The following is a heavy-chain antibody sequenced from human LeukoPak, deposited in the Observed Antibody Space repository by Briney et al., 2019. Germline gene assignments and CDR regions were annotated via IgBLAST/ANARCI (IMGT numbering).Heavy chain of an antibody. CDR2: ISGSGGST. CDR3: AKNSLPGVRGGFDS. V-gene: IGHV3-23*01. D-gene: IGHD3-10*01. CDR1: GFTFSSYA. J-gene: IGHJ4*02. Sequence: TGGSLRLSCAASGFTFSSYAMSWVRQAPGKGLEWVSAISGSGGSTYYADSVKGRFTISRDNSKNTLYLQMNSLRAEDTAVYYCAKNSLPGVRGGFDSWGQGTPVTVSS.